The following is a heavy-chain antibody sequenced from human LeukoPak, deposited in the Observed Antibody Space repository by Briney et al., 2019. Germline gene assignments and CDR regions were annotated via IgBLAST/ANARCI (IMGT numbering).Heavy chain of an antibody. D-gene: IGHD5-24*01. V-gene: IGHV4-38-2*02. CDR1: GYSISSGYY. J-gene: IGHJ4*02. Sequence: PSETLSLTCTVSGYSISSGYYWGWIRQPPGKGLEWIGSIYHGGSTYYNPSLKSRVTISVDTSKNQFSLKLSSVTAADTAVYYCARELDGYNPFDYWGQGTLVTVSS. CDR3: ARELDGYNPFDY. CDR2: IYHGGST.